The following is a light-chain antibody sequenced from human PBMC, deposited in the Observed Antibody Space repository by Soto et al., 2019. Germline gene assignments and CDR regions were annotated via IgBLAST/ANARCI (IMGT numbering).Light chain of an antibody. Sequence: DILMTQSPSSLSASVGDRVPITCRASQSISDYLHWYQVKPGKAPKLLIYAASSLQSGVPSRFSGSGSGTDFTLTISSLQPEDFATYYCQQSDSRPRTFGGGTKVEIK. J-gene: IGKJ4*01. CDR1: QSISDY. V-gene: IGKV1-39*01. CDR2: AAS. CDR3: QQSDSRPRT.